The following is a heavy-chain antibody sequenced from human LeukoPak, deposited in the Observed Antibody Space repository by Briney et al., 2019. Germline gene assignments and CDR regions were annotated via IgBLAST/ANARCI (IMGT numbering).Heavy chain of an antibody. D-gene: IGHD5-18*01. CDR1: GVSISSSSYY. CDR2: IYYSGST. Sequence: SETLSLTCTVSGVSISSSSYYWGSIRQPPGKGLEWIGYIYYSGSTNYHPSLKSRVTISVDTSKNQFSLKLTSVTAADTAVYYCARTTEGGYTYGYFYYYYMDVWGKGTTVTISS. CDR3: ARTTEGGYTYGYFYYYYMDV. V-gene: IGHV4-61*05. J-gene: IGHJ6*03.